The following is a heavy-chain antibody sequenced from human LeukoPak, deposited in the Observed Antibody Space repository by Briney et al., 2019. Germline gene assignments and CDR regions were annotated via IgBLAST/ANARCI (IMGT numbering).Heavy chain of an antibody. CDR2: IKQDGSEK. D-gene: IGHD3-3*01. CDR1: GFTFSSYW. CDR3: ARDGQKGTYYDFWSGYFRYMDV. J-gene: IGHJ6*03. V-gene: IGHV3-7*01. Sequence: PGESLRLSCAASGFTFSSYWMSWVRQAPGKGLEWVANIKQDGSEKYYVDSVKGRFTISRDNAKNSLYLQMNSLRAEDTAVYYCARDGQKGTYYDFWSGYFRYMDVWGKGTTVTVSS.